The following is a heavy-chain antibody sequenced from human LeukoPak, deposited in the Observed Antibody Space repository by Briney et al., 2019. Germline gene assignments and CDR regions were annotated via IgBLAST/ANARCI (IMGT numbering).Heavy chain of an antibody. CDR2: IIPIFGTA. J-gene: IGHJ6*03. CDR3: ARGLKDCSGGSCYSYYYYYYMDV. D-gene: IGHD2-15*01. CDR1: GGTFSSYA. V-gene: IGHV1-69*13. Sequence: SVKVSCKASGGTFSSYAISWVRQAPGQGLEWMGGIIPIFGTANYAQKFQGRVTITADESTSTAYMELSSLRSEDTAVYYCARGLKDCSGGSCYSYYYYYYMDVWGKGTTVTVSS.